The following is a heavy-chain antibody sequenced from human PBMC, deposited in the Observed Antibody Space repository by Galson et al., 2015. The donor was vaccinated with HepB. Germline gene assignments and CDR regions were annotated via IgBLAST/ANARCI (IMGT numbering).Heavy chain of an antibody. Sequence: TLSLTCTVSGGPISSGDYYWSWIRQPPGKGLEWIGYIYYSGSTYYNPSLKSRVTISVDTSKNQFSLKLSSVTAADTAVYYCARDRADDSSGYYIDYWGQGTLVTVSS. CDR2: IYYSGST. J-gene: IGHJ4*02. V-gene: IGHV4-30-4*01. D-gene: IGHD3-22*01. CDR1: GGPISSGDYY. CDR3: ARDRADDSSGYYIDY.